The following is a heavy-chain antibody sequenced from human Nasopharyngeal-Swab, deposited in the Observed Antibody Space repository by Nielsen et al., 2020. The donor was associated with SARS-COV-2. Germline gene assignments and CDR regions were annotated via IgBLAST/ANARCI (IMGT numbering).Heavy chain of an antibody. CDR1: GFTFSDYY. J-gene: IGHJ6*02. CDR3: VREGIVVSGYYYYYGMDV. Sequence: GESLKISCAASGFTFSDYYMSWIRQTPGKGLEWVSYISPSSGCTIYYADSVKGRFTISRDNAKNSLYLQMNSLRAEDTAVYYCVREGIVVSGYYYYYGMDVWGQGTTVTVSS. CDR2: ISPSSGCTI. V-gene: IGHV3-11*04. D-gene: IGHD6-19*01.